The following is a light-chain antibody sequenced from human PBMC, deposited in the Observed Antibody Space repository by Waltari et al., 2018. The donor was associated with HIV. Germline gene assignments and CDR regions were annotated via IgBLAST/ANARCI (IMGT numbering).Light chain of an antibody. V-gene: IGKV3-20*01. CDR1: QSVGNRY. Sequence: EIVLTQSPGTLSLSPGERATLSCRASQSVGNRYLAWHQQKPGRAPRLLIYGASSRATGVPDRFSGSGSGTDCTLTISRLEPEDFAVYFCQLYGSSPPMYTFGQGTKLEIK. J-gene: IGKJ2*01. CDR3: QLYGSSPPMYT. CDR2: GAS.